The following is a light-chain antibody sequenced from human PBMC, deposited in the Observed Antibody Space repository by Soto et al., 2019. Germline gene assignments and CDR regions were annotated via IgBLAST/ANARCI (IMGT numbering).Light chain of an antibody. CDR2: TAT. CDR3: QQSYRMWT. V-gene: IGKV1-39*01. Sequence: DIQMTQSPSSLSASVGDRVTITCRASQSISSSLNWYQQKPGRAPKLLIYTATTLQSEVPSRFSGSGSGTDFTLTISSLQPEDFATYYCQQSYRMWTFGQGTKVEIK. J-gene: IGKJ1*01. CDR1: QSISSS.